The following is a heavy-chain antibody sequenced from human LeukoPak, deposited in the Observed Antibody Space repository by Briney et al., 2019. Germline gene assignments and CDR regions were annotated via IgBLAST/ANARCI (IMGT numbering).Heavy chain of an antibody. CDR3: ARADYYGSGSYPNFDY. J-gene: IGHJ4*02. Sequence: ASVKVSCKDSGYTFTGYYMHWVRQAPGQGLEWMGWINPNSGGTNYAQKFQGRVTMTRDTSISTAYMELSRLRSDDTAVYYCARADYYGSGSYPNFDYWGQGTLVTVSS. D-gene: IGHD3-10*01. V-gene: IGHV1-2*02. CDR1: GYTFTGYY. CDR2: INPNSGGT.